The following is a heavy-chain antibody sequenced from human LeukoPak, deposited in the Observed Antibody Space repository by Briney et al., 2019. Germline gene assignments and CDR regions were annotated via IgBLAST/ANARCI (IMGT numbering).Heavy chain of an antibody. CDR2: IYHSGST. CDR1: GYSISSGYY. Sequence: PSETLSLTCAVSGYSISSGYYWGWIRQPPGKGLEWIGSIYHSGSTNYNPSLKSRVTISVDTSKNQFSLKLSSVTAADTAVYYCASPGEGHAFDIWGQGTMVTVSS. CDR3: ASPGEGHAFDI. D-gene: IGHD4-17*01. J-gene: IGHJ3*02. V-gene: IGHV4-38-2*01.